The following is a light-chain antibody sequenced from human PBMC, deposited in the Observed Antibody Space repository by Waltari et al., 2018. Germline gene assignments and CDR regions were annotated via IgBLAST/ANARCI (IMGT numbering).Light chain of an antibody. CDR3: QQYNKDPLT. CDR1: QSIESW. CDR2: KAS. V-gene: IGKV1-5*03. J-gene: IGKJ4*01. Sequence: DVQMTQSPSTLSASVGDRVTITCRASQSIESWLAWYQQKPGRAPKLLIYKASTLQSGVPSRFSGSESGTEFSLTISSLQPDDFATYYCQQYNKDPLTFGGGTKVEI.